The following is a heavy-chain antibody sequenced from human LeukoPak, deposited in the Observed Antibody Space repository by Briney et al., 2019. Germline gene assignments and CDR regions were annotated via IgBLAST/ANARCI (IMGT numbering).Heavy chain of an antibody. CDR2: IYSGGST. V-gene: IGHV3-66*01. J-gene: IGHJ4*02. CDR3: ARDRYSSGLSDY. D-gene: IGHD6-19*01. CDR1: GFTVSSNY. Sequence: PGGSLRLSCAASGFTVSSNYMSWVRQAPGKGLEWVSVIYSGGSTYYADSAKGRFTISRDNSKNTLYLQMNSLRAEDTTVYYCARDRYSSGLSDYWGQGTLVTVSS.